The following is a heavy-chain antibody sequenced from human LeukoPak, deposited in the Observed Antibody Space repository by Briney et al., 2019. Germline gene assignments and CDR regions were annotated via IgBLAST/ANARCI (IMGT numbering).Heavy chain of an antibody. V-gene: IGHV3-7*01. CDR2: TKQDGSEK. CDR1: GFTFRSYW. J-gene: IGHJ3*01. Sequence: PGGSLRLSCAASGFTFRSYWMSWVRQAPGKGLEWVANTKQDGSEKYYVDSVKGRFTISRDNARNSLYLQMNSLRVEDTAVYYCARGAYYYNSGDAFDDWGQGTMVTVSS. D-gene: IGHD3-10*01. CDR3: ARGAYYYNSGDAFDD.